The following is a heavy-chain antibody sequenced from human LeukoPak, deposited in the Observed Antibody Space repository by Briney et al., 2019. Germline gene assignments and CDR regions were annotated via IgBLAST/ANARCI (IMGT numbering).Heavy chain of an antibody. CDR2: ISSSSSYI. D-gene: IGHD2-15*01. CDR1: GFTFSSYS. V-gene: IGHV3-21*01. CDR3: ARQIFGYCSGGSCYARDY. J-gene: IGHJ4*02. Sequence: GGSLRLSCAASGFTFSSYSMNWVRQAPGKGLEWVSSISSSSSYIYYADSVKGRFTISRDNAKNSLYLQMNSLRAEDTAVYYCARQIFGYCSGGSCYARDYWGQGTLVTVSS.